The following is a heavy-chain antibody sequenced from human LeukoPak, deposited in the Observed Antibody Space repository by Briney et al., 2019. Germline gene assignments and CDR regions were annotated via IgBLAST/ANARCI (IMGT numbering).Heavy chain of an antibody. V-gene: IGHV1-2*06. CDR1: GQSLTGYF. J-gene: IGHJ4*02. D-gene: IGHD4-11*01. CDR3: ARGLTTLPGAFDY. Sequence: ASVKVSCKASGQSLTGYFIHWVRQAPGQGLEWVGRIDPNTGDTIYAQNFQGRVTVTSATSISTAYMELSRLRSEDTAVYYCARGLTTLPGAFDYWGQGTLVTVSS. CDR2: IDPNTGDT.